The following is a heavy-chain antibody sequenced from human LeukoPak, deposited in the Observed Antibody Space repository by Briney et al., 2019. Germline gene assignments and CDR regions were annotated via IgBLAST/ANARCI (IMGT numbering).Heavy chain of an antibody. Sequence: GGSLRLSCAASGFTFSSYSMNWVRQAPGKGLEWVSSISSSSSYIYYADSVKGRFTISRDNAKNSLYLQMNSLRAEDTAVYYCARDSPYYYDSSDSSGSTLFDYWGQGTLVTVSS. CDR2: ISSSSSYI. J-gene: IGHJ4*02. D-gene: IGHD3-22*01. CDR3: ARDSPYYYDSSDSSGSTLFDY. V-gene: IGHV3-21*04. CDR1: GFTFSSYS.